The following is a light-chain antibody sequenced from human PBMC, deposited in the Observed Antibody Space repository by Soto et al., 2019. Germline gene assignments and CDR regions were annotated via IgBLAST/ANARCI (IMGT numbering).Light chain of an antibody. V-gene: IGLV2-14*01. J-gene: IGLJ3*02. CDR1: ISDIGGYNY. CDR3: SSFASIRILV. CDR2: GVT. Sequence: QSALTQPASVSGSPGQSITISCTGTISDIGGYNYVSWYQQHPGKAPQLVIYGVTIRPSGVSSRFSGSKSGNTASLTISGLQAEDEADYYCSSFASIRILVFGGGTKLTVL.